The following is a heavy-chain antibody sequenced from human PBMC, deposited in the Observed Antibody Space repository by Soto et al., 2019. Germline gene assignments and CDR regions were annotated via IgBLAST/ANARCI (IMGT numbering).Heavy chain of an antibody. CDR1: GGTFSSYA. J-gene: IGHJ6*02. CDR2: IIPIFGTA. D-gene: IGHD6-13*01. CDR3: ARDPLGVELSSHYYYGMDV. Sequence: QVQLVQSGAEVKKPGSSVKVSCKASGGTFSSYAISWVRQAPGQGLEWMGGIIPIFGTANYAQKFQGRVTITADESTSTAYMELSSLRSKDTAVYYCARDPLGVELSSHYYYGMDVWGQGTTVTVSS. V-gene: IGHV1-69*01.